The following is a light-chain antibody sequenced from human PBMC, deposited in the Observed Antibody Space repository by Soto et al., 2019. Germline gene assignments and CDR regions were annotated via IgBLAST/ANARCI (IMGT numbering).Light chain of an antibody. J-gene: IGKJ1*01. CDR2: AAS. V-gene: IGKV3-20*01. CDR3: HHYGTSPQT. Sequence: PGERATLSCRASQDVDSGYLGWYQQKPGQAPRLLIYAASTRATGIPDRFSGSGSGTDFTLTISRLEPEDFAVYFCHHYGTSPQTFGQGTRVEIK. CDR1: QDVDSGY.